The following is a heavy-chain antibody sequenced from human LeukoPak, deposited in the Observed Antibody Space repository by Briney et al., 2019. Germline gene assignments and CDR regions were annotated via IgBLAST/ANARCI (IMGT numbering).Heavy chain of an antibody. Sequence: SETLSLTCTVSGGSISSYYWSWIRQPAGKGLEWIGRIYTSGSTNYNPSLKSRVTMSVDTSKNQFSLKLSSVTAADTAVYYCARGSGYYGSGSLNWFDPWGQGTLVTVSS. D-gene: IGHD3-10*01. CDR2: IYTSGST. V-gene: IGHV4-4*07. CDR1: GGSISSYY. J-gene: IGHJ5*02. CDR3: ARGSGYYGSGSLNWFDP.